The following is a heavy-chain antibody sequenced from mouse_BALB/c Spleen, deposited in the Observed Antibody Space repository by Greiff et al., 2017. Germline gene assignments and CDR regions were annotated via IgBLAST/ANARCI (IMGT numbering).Heavy chain of an antibody. V-gene: IGHV14-3*02. Sequence: EVQLQQSGAELVKPGASVKLSCTASGFNIKDTYMHWVKQRPEQGLEWIGRIDPANGNTKYDPKFQGKATITADTSSNTAYLQLSSLTSEDTAVYYCARRGDWDVYYAMDYWGQGTSVTVSS. J-gene: IGHJ4*01. D-gene: IGHD4-1*01. CDR2: IDPANGNT. CDR1: GFNIKDTY. CDR3: ARRGDWDVYYAMDY.